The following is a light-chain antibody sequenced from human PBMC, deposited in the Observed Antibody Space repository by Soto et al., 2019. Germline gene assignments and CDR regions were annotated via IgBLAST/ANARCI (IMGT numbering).Light chain of an antibody. Sequence: EIVLTQSPDTLCLSPGETATLSCRASQSVSSRHLAWYQQKVGQAPRLLIYGDSRRATGIPDRFSGSGSGTDFTLIINRLDPEDFAVYYCQYYGTSTGTFGQGTKVDIK. V-gene: IGKV3-20*01. CDR2: GDS. J-gene: IGKJ1*01. CDR1: QSVSSRH. CDR3: QYYGTSTGT.